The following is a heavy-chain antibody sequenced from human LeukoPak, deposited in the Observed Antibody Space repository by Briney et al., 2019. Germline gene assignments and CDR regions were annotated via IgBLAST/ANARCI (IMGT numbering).Heavy chain of an antibody. CDR1: GYTFTSYG. CDR2: ISAYNGNT. Sequence: ASVKVSCKASGYTFTSYGISWVRQAPGQGLEWMGWISAYNGNTNYAQKLQGRVTMTTDTSTSTAYMELRSLRSDDTAVYCCARTQTYYYDSSGQYYFDYWGQGTLVTVSS. CDR3: ARTQTYYYDSSGQYYFDY. D-gene: IGHD3-22*01. J-gene: IGHJ4*02. V-gene: IGHV1-18*01.